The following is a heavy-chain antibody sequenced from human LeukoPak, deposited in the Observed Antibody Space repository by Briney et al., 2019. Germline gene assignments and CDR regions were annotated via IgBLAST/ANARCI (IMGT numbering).Heavy chain of an antibody. V-gene: IGHV3-30*02. D-gene: IGHD3-22*01. CDR1: GFTFSSYG. Sequence: GGSLRLSCAASGFTFSSYGMHWVRQAPGKGPEWVAFIRYDGSNKYYADSVKGRFTISRDNSKNTLYLQMNSLRAEDTAVYYCAKAPYDSSGYYAFDIWGQGTMVTVSS. CDR2: IRYDGSNK. J-gene: IGHJ3*02. CDR3: AKAPYDSSGYYAFDI.